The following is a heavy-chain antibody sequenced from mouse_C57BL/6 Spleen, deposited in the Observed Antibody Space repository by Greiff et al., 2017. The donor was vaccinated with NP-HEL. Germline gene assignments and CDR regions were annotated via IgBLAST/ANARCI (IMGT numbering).Heavy chain of an antibody. V-gene: IGHV1-82*01. Sequence: VQLQQSGPELVKPGASVKISCKASGYAFSSSWMNWVKQRPGKGLEWIGRIYPGDGDTNYNGKFKGKATLTADKSSSTAYMQLSSLTSEDSAVYFCARVGHDYFDYWGQGTTLTVSS. CDR2: IYPGDGDT. J-gene: IGHJ2*01. CDR3: ARVGHDYFDY. CDR1: GYAFSSSW. D-gene: IGHD3-3*01.